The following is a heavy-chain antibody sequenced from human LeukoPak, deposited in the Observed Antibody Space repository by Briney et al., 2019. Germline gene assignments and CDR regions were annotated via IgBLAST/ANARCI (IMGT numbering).Heavy chain of an antibody. V-gene: IGHV1-69*05. CDR3: ARDVHGDYGSGWFDP. J-gene: IGHJ5*02. CDR1: GGTFKNSA. D-gene: IGHD4-17*01. Sequence: VASVKVSCKTSGGTFKNSAISWVRQAPGKGLEWLGGIIPLFGTAGYAQKFQGRVTITKDDSTRTVYLEMTSLTSDDTAVYYCARDVHGDYGSGWFDPWGQGTLVSVSS. CDR2: IIPLFGTA.